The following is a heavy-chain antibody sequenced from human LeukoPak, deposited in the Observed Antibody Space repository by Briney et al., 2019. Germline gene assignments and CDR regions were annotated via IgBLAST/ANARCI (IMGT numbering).Heavy chain of an antibody. CDR1: GYTFTSYY. D-gene: IGHD1-26*01. J-gene: IGHJ4*02. Sequence: ASVKVSCKASGYTFTSYYMHWVRQAPAQGLEWMGIINSRGDSTRYAQKFQGRVTMTRDTSTSTVYMELSNLRSEDTAVYYCARGEWELRVDYWGQGTLVTVSS. CDR2: INSRGDST. V-gene: IGHV1-46*01. CDR3: ARGEWELRVDY.